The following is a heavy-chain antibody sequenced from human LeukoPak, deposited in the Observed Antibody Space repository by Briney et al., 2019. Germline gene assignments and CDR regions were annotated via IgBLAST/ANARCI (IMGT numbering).Heavy chain of an antibody. CDR1: GYTFTSYG. CDR3: ARALTAYDSSGYVDY. D-gene: IGHD3-22*01. V-gene: IGHV1-18*01. CDR2: ISAYNGNT. J-gene: IGHJ4*02. Sequence: VASVKVSCKASGYTFTSYGISWARQAPGQGLEWMGWISAYNGNTNYAQKLQGRVTMTTDTSTSTAYMELRSLRSDDTAVYYCARALTAYDSSGYVDYWGQGTLVTVSS.